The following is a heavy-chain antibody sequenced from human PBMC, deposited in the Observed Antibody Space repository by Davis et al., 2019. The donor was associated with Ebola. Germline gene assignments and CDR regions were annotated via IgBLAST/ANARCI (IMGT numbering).Heavy chain of an antibody. CDR3: ARDGYKAVRGDYYYYGMDV. CDR2: ISAYNDNT. Sequence: ASVMVSCKASGYTFTSYGLTWVRQAPGQGLEWMAWISAYNDNTNYAQKLQGRVTMTTDTSTSTAYMELRSLRSDDTAVYYCARDGYKAVRGDYYYYGMDVWGQGTTVTVSS. J-gene: IGHJ6*02. D-gene: IGHD5-12*01. CDR1: GYTFTSYG. V-gene: IGHV1-18*04.